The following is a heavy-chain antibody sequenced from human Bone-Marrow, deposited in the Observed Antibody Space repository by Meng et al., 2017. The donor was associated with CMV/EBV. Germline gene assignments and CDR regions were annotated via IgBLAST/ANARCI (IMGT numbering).Heavy chain of an antibody. V-gene: IGHV4-34*01. CDR1: GGSFSGYY. CDR3: ATVGLGMNWFDP. CDR2: INHSGST. Sequence: QWQLQQWGAGLLKPSETLSLTCAVYGGSFSGYYWSWIRQPPGKGLEWIGEINHSGSTNYNPSLKSRVTISVDTSKNQFSLKLSSVTAADTAVYYCATVGLGMNWFDPWGQGTLVTVSS. J-gene: IGHJ5*02.